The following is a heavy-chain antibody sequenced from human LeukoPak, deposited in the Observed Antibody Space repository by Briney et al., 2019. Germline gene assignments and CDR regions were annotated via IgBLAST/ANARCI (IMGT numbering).Heavy chain of an antibody. CDR2: INAGNGNT. Sequence: ASVKVSCKASGYTFTSYAMHWVRQAPGQRLEWMGWINAGNGNTKYSQKFQGRVTITRDTSASTAYMELSSLRSEDMAVYYCARDRDDYYFDYWGQGTLVTVSS. CDR3: ARDRDDYYFDY. D-gene: IGHD1-1*01. CDR1: GYTFTSYA. J-gene: IGHJ4*02. V-gene: IGHV1-3*01.